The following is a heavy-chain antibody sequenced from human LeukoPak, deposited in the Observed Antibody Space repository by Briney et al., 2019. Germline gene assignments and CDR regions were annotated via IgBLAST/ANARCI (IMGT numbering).Heavy chain of an antibody. J-gene: IGHJ6*02. CDR2: IKNRTDGGST. CDR1: GCTFSNAW. CDR3: TTDEWEGGVVVSRYYYYGMDV. V-gene: IGHV3-15*01. Sequence: GGSLRLSCAASGCTFSNAWMSWVRQAPGKGLEWVGRIKNRTDGGSTDYPTPRKGRFTISRDDSKNTLYLQMNSLQTEDTAVYYCTTDEWEGGVVVSRYYYYGMDVWGQGTTVTVSS. D-gene: IGHD2-2*01.